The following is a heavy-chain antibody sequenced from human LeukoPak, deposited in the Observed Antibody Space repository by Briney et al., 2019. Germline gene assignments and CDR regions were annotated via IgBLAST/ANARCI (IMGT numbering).Heavy chain of an antibody. V-gene: IGHV3-7*01. CDR1: GFTFSSYW. J-gene: IGHJ4*02. Sequence: GGSLRLSCAASGFTFSSYWMSWVRQAPGKGLEWVANIKQDGSEKCYVDSVKGRFTISRDNAKNSLYLQMNSLRAEDTAVYYCASTYGDRYYFDYWGQGTLVTVSS. D-gene: IGHD4-17*01. CDR2: IKQDGSEK. CDR3: ASTYGDRYYFDY.